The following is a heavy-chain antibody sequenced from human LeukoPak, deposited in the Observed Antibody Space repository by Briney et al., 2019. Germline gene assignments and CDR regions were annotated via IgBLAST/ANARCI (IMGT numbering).Heavy chain of an antibody. CDR1: GGSISSYY. CDR2: IYYSGST. V-gene: IGHV4-59*01. J-gene: IGHJ4*02. D-gene: IGHD6-19*01. CDR3: ASRVRAGSDMLALDY. Sequence: SETLSLTCTVSGGSISSYYWSWIRQPPGKGLEWIGYIYYSGSTNYNPSLKSRVTISVETSKNQFSLKLSSVTAADTAVYYCASRVRAGSDMLALDYWGQGTLVTVSS.